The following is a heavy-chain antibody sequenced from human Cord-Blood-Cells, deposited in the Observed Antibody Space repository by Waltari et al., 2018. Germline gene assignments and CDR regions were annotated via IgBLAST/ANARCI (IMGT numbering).Heavy chain of an antibody. V-gene: IGHV1-69*06. Sequence: QMQLEQSGAEEKNTGSTVKVSCKASDGTFSSYAISGVRQAPGQGLEWMGGIIPIFGTANYAQKFQGRVTSTADKSTSTAYMELSSLRSEDTAVYYCARAQPSGYDDCWGQGTLVTVSS. D-gene: IGHD5-12*01. CDR3: ARAQPSGYDDC. J-gene: IGHJ4*02. CDR1: DGTFSSYA. CDR2: IIPIFGTA.